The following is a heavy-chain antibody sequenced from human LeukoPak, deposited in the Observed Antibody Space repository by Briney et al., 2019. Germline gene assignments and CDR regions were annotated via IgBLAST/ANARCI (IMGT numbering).Heavy chain of an antibody. CDR1: GFTFSSYS. V-gene: IGHV3-21*01. J-gene: IGHJ4*02. Sequence: PGGSLRLSCAASGFTFSSYSMNWVRQAPGKGLEWVSSISSSSSYIYYADSVKGRFTISRDNAKNSLYLQMNSLRAEDTAVYYCAREGPTKYSFDYWGQGTLVTVSS. CDR2: ISSSSSYI. D-gene: IGHD1-26*01. CDR3: AREGPTKYSFDY.